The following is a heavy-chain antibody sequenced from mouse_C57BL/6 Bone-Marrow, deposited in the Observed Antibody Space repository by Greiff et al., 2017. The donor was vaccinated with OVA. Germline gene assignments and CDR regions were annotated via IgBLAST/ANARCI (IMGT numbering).Heavy chain of an antibody. CDR1: GYTFTSYW. CDR2: IDPSDSYT. D-gene: IGHD2-3*01. CDR3: ARGYYPYWYFDV. J-gene: IGHJ1*03. Sequence: VQLQQPGAELVMPGASVKLSCKASGYTFTSYWMHWVKQRPGQGLEWIGEIDPSDSYTNYNQKFKGKSTLTVDKSSSTAYMQLSSLTSEDSAVYYCARGYYPYWYFDVWGTGTTVTVSS. V-gene: IGHV1-69*01.